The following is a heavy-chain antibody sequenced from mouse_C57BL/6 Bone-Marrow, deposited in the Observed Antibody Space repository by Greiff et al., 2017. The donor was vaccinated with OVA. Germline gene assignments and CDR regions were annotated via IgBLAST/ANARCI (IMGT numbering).Heavy chain of an antibody. D-gene: IGHD1-1*01. CDR2: IHPNSGST. V-gene: IGHV1-64*01. CDR3: ARGQYYYGSSNGYFDV. CDR1: GYTFTSYW. Sequence: VQLQQSGAELVKPGASVKLSCKASGYTFTSYWMHWVKQRPGQGLEWIGMIHPNSGSTNYNEKFKSKATLTVDKSSSTAYMQLSSLTSEDSAVYYCARGQYYYGSSNGYFDVWGTGTTVTVSS. J-gene: IGHJ1*03.